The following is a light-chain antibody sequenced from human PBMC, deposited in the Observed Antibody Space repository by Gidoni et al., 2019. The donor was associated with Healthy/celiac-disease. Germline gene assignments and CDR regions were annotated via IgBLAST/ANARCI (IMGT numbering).Light chain of an antibody. CDR3: QQGYSTLRT. Sequence: DIQMTQSPSSLSASVGDRVTITCRASQSISSYLNWYQQKPGKAPKLLIYAASSFQSGVPSRFSGSGSGTDFTLTISSLQPEDFATYYCQQGYSTLRTFXPXTRLEIK. J-gene: IGKJ5*01. V-gene: IGKV1-39*01. CDR2: AAS. CDR1: QSISSY.